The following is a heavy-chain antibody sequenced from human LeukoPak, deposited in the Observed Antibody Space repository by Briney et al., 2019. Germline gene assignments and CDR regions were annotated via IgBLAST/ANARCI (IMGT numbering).Heavy chain of an antibody. CDR1: GFTFSSYS. D-gene: IGHD3-10*01. J-gene: IGHJ3*02. V-gene: IGHV3-48*01. CDR3: ARGLGSGTHAFDI. Sequence: GGSLRLSCAASGFTFSSYSMNWVRQAPGKGLEWVSYISSSSSTIYYADSVKGRFTISRDNAKNSLYLQMNSLRAEDTAVYYCARGLGSGTHAFDIWGQGTMVTVSS. CDR2: ISSSSSTI.